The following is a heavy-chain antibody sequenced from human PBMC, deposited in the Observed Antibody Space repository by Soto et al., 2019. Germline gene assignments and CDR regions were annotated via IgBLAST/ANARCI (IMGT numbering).Heavy chain of an antibody. CDR2: ISAYNGNT. CDR3: ARQNYYSGMDV. V-gene: IGHV1-18*01. J-gene: IGHJ6*02. Sequence: ASVKVSCKXAGYTFTSYFITWVRQAPGQGLEWMGWISAYNGNTNYAQMLQGRVTMTTDTSTATAYMEMRSLGSDDTAIYYCARQNYYSGMDVWGQGTTVTVSS. CDR1: GYTFTSYF.